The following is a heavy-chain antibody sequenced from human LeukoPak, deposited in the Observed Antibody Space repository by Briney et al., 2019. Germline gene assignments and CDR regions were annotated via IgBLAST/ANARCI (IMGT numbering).Heavy chain of an antibody. CDR1: GGSISSSSYY. V-gene: IGHV4-39*01. CDR3: ARRPYGDYGEDYFDY. Sequence: PSETLSLTCTVSGGSISSSSYYWGWIRQPPGKGLEWIGSIYYSGSTYYNPSLKSRVTISVDTSKNQLSLTLTSVTAADTAVYYCARRPYGDYGEDYFDYWGQGTLVTVSS. D-gene: IGHD4-17*01. J-gene: IGHJ4*02. CDR2: IYYSGST.